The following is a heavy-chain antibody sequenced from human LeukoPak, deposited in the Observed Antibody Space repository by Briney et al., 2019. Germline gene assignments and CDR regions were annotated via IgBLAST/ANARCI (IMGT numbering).Heavy chain of an antibody. D-gene: IGHD3-16*02. CDR3: ARARGYVWGSYRYRSSAFDI. Sequence: SETLSLTCAVYGGSFSGYYWSRIRQPPGKGLEWIGEINHSGSTNYNPSLKSRVTISVDTSKNQFSLKLSSVTAADTAVYYCARARGYVWGSYRYRSSAFDIWGQGTMVTVSS. CDR2: INHSGST. J-gene: IGHJ3*02. V-gene: IGHV4-34*01. CDR1: GGSFSGYY.